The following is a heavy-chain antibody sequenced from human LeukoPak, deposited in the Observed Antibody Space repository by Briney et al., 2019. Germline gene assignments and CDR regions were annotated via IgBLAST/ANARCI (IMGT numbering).Heavy chain of an antibody. CDR3: AREHVWGNHLYLKDDY. Sequence: ASVKVSCKGSGYSFTGYYMHSVRQAPGEGLEWMGWINPDSGDTKYAERFQGRVTMTRDTSISTAYMELSSLRSDDTAVYYCAREHVWGNHLYLKDDYRGQGTLVIVSS. CDR2: INPDSGDT. J-gene: IGHJ4*02. V-gene: IGHV1-2*02. CDR1: GYSFTGYY. D-gene: IGHD3-16*02.